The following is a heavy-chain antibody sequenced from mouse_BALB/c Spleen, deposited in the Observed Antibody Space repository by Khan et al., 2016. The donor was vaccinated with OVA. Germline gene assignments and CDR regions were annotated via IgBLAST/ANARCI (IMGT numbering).Heavy chain of an antibody. CDR2: IFPGDDST. J-gene: IGHJ1*01. D-gene: IGHD1-1*01. Sequence: QVRLQQSGAELVKPGASVKLSCKASGYTFTSYDINWVRQRPEQGLEWIGWIFPGDDSTKYNEKFKGQATLTSDKSSSTAYMQLSRLTSEDSAVYCCARHYYGGILHWYFGGWGAGTTVTVSS. CDR1: GYTFTSYD. CDR3: ARHYYGGILHWYFGG. V-gene: IGHV1-85*01.